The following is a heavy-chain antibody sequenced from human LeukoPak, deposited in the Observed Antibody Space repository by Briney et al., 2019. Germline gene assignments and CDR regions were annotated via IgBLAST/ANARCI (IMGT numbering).Heavy chain of an antibody. CDR3: AKGPQWLVLGYFDY. CDR2: ISGSGGST. CDR1: GFTFSSYA. J-gene: IGHJ4*02. Sequence: GGSLRLSCAASGFTFSSYAMSWVRQAPGKGLEWVSAISGSGGSTYYADSVKGRFTISRDNSKNTVYLQMNSLRAEDTAVYYCAKGPQWLVLGYFDYWGQGTLVTVSS. V-gene: IGHV3-23*01. D-gene: IGHD6-19*01.